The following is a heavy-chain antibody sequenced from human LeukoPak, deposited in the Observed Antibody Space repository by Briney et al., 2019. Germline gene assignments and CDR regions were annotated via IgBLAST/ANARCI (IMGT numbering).Heavy chain of an antibody. CDR1: GFTFSSYE. J-gene: IGHJ4*02. CDR3: TRLSGYGTGYYFDY. Sequence: GGSLRLSCAASGFTFSSYEMNWVRQAPGKGLAGVSYISSSVSTIYYADSVKGRFTISRDNAKNSLYLQMNSLRAEDTAVYYCTRLSGYGTGYYFDYWGQGTLVTVSS. D-gene: IGHD5-12*01. V-gene: IGHV3-48*03. CDR2: ISSSVSTI.